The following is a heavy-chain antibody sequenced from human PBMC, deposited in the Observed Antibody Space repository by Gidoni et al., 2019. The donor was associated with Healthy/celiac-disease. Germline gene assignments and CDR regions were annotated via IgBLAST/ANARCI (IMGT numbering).Heavy chain of an antibody. V-gene: IGHV3-48*02. Sequence: EVQLVESGGGLVQPGGSLRLSCAASGFTFSSYSMNWVRQAPGKGLEWVSYISSSSSTIYYADSVKGRFTISRDNAKNSLYLQMNSLRDEDTAVYYCARDGYLGYCSSTSCQKSIDYWGQGTLVTVSS. CDR2: ISSSSSTI. D-gene: IGHD2-2*01. CDR3: ARDGYLGYCSSTSCQKSIDY. CDR1: GFTFSSYS. J-gene: IGHJ4*02.